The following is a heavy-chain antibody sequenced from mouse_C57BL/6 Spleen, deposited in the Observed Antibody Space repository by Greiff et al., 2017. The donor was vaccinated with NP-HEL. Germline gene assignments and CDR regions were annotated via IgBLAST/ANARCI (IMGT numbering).Heavy chain of an antibody. CDR2: IYPGNSDT. V-gene: IGHV1-5*01. D-gene: IGHD2-1*01. CDR1: GYTFTSYW. CDR3: TRIYYGNYWYFDV. Sequence: VQLQQSGTVLARPGASVKMSCKTSGYTFTSYWMHWVKQRPGQGLEWIGAIYPGNSDTSYNQKFKGKAKLTAVTSASTAYMELSSLTNEDSAVYYCTRIYYGNYWYFDVWGTGTTVTVSS. J-gene: IGHJ1*03.